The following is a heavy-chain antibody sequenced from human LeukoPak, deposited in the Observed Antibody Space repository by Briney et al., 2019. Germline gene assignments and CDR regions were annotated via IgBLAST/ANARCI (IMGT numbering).Heavy chain of an antibody. V-gene: IGHV3-30*02. J-gene: IGHJ4*02. Sequence: TGGSLRLSCAASGFTFSSYGMHWVRQAPGKGLEWVAFIRYDGSNKYYADSVEGRFTISRDNSKNTLYLQMNSLRAEDTAVYYCAKERHYDSSGYYSGYFDYWGQGTLVTVSS. CDR1: GFTFSSYG. CDR3: AKERHYDSSGYYSGYFDY. D-gene: IGHD3-22*01. CDR2: IRYDGSNK.